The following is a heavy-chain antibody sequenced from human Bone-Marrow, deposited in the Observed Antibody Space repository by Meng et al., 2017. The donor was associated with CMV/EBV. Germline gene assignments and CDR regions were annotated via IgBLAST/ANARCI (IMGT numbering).Heavy chain of an antibody. CDR2: INHSGST. Sequence: GSLRLSCAVYGGSFRGYYWSWIRQPPGKGLEWIGEINHSGSTNYNPSLKSRVTISVDTSKNQFSLKLSSVTAADTAVYYCARDTARRYYYYGMAVWGQGNTVNVSS. CDR1: GGSFRGYY. V-gene: IGHV4-34*01. CDR3: ARDTARRYYYYGMAV. J-gene: IGHJ6*02. D-gene: IGHD6-6*01.